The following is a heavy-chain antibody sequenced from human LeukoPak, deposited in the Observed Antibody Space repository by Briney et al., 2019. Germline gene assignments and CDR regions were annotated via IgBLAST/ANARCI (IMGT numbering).Heavy chain of an antibody. Sequence: GGSLRLSCAASGFTFSSYAMHWVRQAPGKGLEWVAVISYDGSNKYYADSVKGRFTISRDNSKNTLYLQMNSLRAEDTAVYYCARDFGHYYYYMDVWGKGTTVTVS. CDR3: ARDFGHYYYYMDV. D-gene: IGHD3-10*01. J-gene: IGHJ6*03. V-gene: IGHV3-30*04. CDR2: ISYDGSNK. CDR1: GFTFSSYA.